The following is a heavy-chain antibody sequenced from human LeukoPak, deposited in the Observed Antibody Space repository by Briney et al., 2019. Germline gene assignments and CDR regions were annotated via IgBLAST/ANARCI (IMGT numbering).Heavy chain of an antibody. CDR3: ARVGRATRFWSGYYAAHFDY. V-gene: IGHV3-20*04. CDR2: INWNGGST. J-gene: IGHJ4*02. D-gene: IGHD3-3*01. CDR1: GFTFDDYG. Sequence: GGSLRLSCAASGFTFDDYGMSWVRQAPGKGLEWVSGINWNGGSTGYADSVKGRFTISRDNAKNSLYLQMNSLRAEDTALYYCARVGRATRFWSGYYAAHFDYWGQGTLVTVSS.